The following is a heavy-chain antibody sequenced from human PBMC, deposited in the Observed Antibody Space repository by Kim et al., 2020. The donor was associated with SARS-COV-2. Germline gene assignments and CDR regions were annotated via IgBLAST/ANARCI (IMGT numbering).Heavy chain of an antibody. CDR3: ARLGAWVATTQHFDY. J-gene: IGHJ4*02. D-gene: IGHD5-12*01. CDR1: GYSFTSYW. CDR2: IYPGDSDT. V-gene: IGHV5-51*01. Sequence: GESLKISCKGSGYSFTSYWIGWVRQMPGKGLEWMGIIYPGDSDTRYSPSFQGQVTISADKSISTAYLQWSSLKASDTAMYYCARLGAWVATTQHFDYWGQGTLVTVSS.